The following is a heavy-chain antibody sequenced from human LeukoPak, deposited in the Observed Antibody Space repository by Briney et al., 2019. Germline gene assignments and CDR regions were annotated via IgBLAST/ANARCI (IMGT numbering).Heavy chain of an antibody. J-gene: IGHJ4*02. D-gene: IGHD3-10*01. CDR3: ASGSGTYSPDY. CDR1: GGSIRDYY. Sequence: SETLSLTCTVSGGSIRDYYWNWIRQPPGKGLEWIGCIYSSGITSYNPSLKSRLIISVDPSNNHFSLKLTSVTAADTAVYYCASGSGTYSPDYWGQGTLVTVSS. CDR2: IYSSGIT. V-gene: IGHV4-59*01.